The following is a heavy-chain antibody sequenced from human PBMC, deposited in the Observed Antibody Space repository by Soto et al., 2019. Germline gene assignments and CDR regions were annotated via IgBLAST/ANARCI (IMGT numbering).Heavy chain of an antibody. Sequence: EVQLVESGGGLVKPGGSLRLSCAASGFTFSSYNMNWVRQAPGKGLEWVSSITSSSSYIYYADSVKGRFTISRDNAKNSPYLQITSRRAEDTAVYYCARVSGYGDSARASWFDPWGQGTLVTVSS. V-gene: IGHV3-21*01. CDR3: ARVSGYGDSARASWFDP. J-gene: IGHJ5*02. CDR2: ITSSSSYI. D-gene: IGHD4-17*01. CDR1: GFTFSSYN.